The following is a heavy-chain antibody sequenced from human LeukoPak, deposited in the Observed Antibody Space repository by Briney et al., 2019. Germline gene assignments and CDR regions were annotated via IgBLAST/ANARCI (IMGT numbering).Heavy chain of an antibody. CDR3: ARGDSDGDYEKVYYYGMDV. CDR2: MNPNSGNT. Sequence: ASVKVSCKASGYTFTSYDINWVRQATGQGLEWMGWMNPNSGNTGYAQKFQGRVTMTRNTSISIAYMELSSLRSEDTAVYYCARGDSDGDYEKVYYYGMDVWGQGTTVTVSS. J-gene: IGHJ6*02. D-gene: IGHD4-17*01. V-gene: IGHV1-8*01. CDR1: GYTFTSYD.